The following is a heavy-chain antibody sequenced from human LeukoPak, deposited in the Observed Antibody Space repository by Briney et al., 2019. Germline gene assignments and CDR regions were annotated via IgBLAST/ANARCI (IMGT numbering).Heavy chain of an antibody. CDR1: GFTFSSYE. V-gene: IGHV3-48*03. Sequence: GGSLRLSCAASGFTFSSYEMNWVRQAPGKGLEWVSYISSSGCTIYYADSVKGRFTISRDNAKNSLYLQMNSLRAEDTAVYYCAREPIAVADNFDYWGQGTLVTVSS. D-gene: IGHD6-19*01. CDR3: AREPIAVADNFDY. J-gene: IGHJ4*02. CDR2: ISSSGCTI.